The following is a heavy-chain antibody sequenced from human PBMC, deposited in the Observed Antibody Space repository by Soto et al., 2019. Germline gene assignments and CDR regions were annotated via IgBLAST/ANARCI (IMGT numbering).Heavy chain of an antibody. CDR3: ARRGERSGSSYYFDY. CDR1: GGSISSSSYY. V-gene: IGHV4-39*01. Sequence: SETLSLTCTVSGGSISSSSYYWGWIRQPPGKGLERIGSIYYSGSTYYNPSLKSRVTTSVDTSKNQFSLKLSSVTAADTAVYYCARRGERSGSSYYFDYWGQGTLVTVSS. D-gene: IGHD3-10*01. CDR2: IYYSGST. J-gene: IGHJ4*02.